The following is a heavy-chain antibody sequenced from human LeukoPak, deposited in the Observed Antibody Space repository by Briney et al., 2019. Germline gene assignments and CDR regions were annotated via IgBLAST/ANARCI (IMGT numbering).Heavy chain of an antibody. CDR3: ARYRRGYCSGGSCYGRHNWFDP. J-gene: IGHJ5*02. D-gene: IGHD2-15*01. CDR1: GYSFTSYW. V-gene: IGHV5-51*01. Sequence: GESLKISCKGSGYSFTSYWIGWVRQLPGKGLEWMGIIYPGDSDTRYSPSFQGQVTISADKSIGTAYLQWSSLKASDTAMYYCARYRRGYCSGGSCYGRHNWFDPWGQGTLVTVSS. CDR2: IYPGDSDT.